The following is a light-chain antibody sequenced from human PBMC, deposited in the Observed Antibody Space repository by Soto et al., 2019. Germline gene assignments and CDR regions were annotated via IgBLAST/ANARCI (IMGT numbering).Light chain of an antibody. CDR3: SSYTSRSTRV. Sequence: QSVLTQPASVSGSPGQSITISCTGTSSDVGGYNYVSWYQQHPGKAPKLMIYDVSNRPSGVSNRFSGSKSGNTASLTISGLQAEDEADYYCSSYTSRSTRVFGTGTKVTLL. J-gene: IGLJ1*01. V-gene: IGLV2-14*01. CDR1: SSDVGGYNY. CDR2: DVS.